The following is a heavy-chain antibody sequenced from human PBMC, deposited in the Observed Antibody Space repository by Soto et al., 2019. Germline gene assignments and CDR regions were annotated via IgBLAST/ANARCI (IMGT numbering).Heavy chain of an antibody. J-gene: IGHJ6*03. Sequence: PGGSLRLSCAASGFTFSSYAMSWVRQAPGKGLEWVSAISGSGGSTYYADSVKGRFTISRDNSKNTLYLQMNSLRAEDTAVYYCAKRGLSRCSSTSCYAYYYYMDVWGKGTTVTVSS. CDR1: GFTFSSYA. CDR2: ISGSGGST. D-gene: IGHD2-2*01. V-gene: IGHV3-23*01. CDR3: AKRGLSRCSSTSCYAYYYYMDV.